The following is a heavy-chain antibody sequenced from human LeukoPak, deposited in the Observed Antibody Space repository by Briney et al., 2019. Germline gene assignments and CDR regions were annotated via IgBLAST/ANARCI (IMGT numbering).Heavy chain of an antibody. CDR2: ISWNSGII. CDR3: AKDKSHSSWTSRYYYYALDV. D-gene: IGHD6-19*01. Sequence: PGGSLRLSCAASGFTFDEYAIHWVRQAPGLGLEWVSGISWNSGIIGYADSVKGRFTIPRDNAKNSLYLQMNSLRAEDTALYYCAKDKSHSSWTSRYYYYALDVWGQGTTVTVSS. J-gene: IGHJ6*02. CDR1: GFTFDEYA. V-gene: IGHV3-9*01.